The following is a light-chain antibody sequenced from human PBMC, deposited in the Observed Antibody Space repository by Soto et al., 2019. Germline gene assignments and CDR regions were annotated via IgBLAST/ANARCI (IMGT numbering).Light chain of an antibody. Sequence: QSVLTPPPSVSAAPGQKVTISCSGSSSNMGNNYVSWYQQLPGTAPKLLIYDNNKRPSGIPDRFSGSKSGTSATLGITGLQTGDEADYYCGTWDSSLSAYVFGAGTKVTVL. V-gene: IGLV1-51*01. CDR2: DNN. CDR3: GTWDSSLSAYV. J-gene: IGLJ1*01. CDR1: SSNMGNNY.